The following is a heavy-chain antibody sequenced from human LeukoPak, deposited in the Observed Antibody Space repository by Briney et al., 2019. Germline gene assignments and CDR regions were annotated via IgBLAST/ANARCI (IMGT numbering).Heavy chain of an antibody. CDR3: ARRDSTVDY. CDR1: GYSFSIYS. J-gene: IGHJ4*02. CDR2: IYPGDPDT. V-gene: IGHV5-51*01. D-gene: IGHD2-21*02. Sequence: GESLKISCKGSGYSFSIYSIGWVRQMPGKGLEWMGIIYPGDPDTRYSPSFQGQVTISVDKSISTAYLQWSSLKAPDTAMYYCARRDSTVDYWGQGTLVTVSS.